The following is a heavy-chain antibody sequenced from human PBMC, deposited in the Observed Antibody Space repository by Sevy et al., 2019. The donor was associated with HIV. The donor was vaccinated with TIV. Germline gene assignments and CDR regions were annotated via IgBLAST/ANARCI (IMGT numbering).Heavy chain of an antibody. J-gene: IGHJ4*02. V-gene: IGHV3-7*03. CDR2: IKQDGSEK. CDR3: AREGVEAHLGFDY. D-gene: IGHD3-16*01. Sequence: GGSLRLSCGVFGFNFSTYWLSWVRQAPGKGLEWVANIKQDGSEKYYLDSLKGRFTISRDNAKKSLYLQMNSLTAEDTAVYYCAREGVEAHLGFDYWGQGTLVTVSS. CDR1: GFNFSTYW.